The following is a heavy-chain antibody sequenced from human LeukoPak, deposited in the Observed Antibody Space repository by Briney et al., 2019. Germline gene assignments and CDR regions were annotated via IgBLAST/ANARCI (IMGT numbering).Heavy chain of an antibody. CDR3: ARVNSRGWADRD. Sequence: SETLSLTCTVSGGSISSYYWSWIRQPAGKGLEWIGRIYTSGSTNYNPSLKSRVTMSVDTSKNQFYLKLSSVTAADTAVYYCARVNSRGWADRDWGQGTLVTVSS. D-gene: IGHD6-19*01. CDR1: GGSISSYY. CDR2: IYTSGST. V-gene: IGHV4-4*07. J-gene: IGHJ4*02.